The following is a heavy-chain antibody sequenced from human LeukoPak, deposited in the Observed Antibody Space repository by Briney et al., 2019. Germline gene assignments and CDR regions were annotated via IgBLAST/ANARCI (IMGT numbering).Heavy chain of an antibody. D-gene: IGHD1-26*01. CDR3: AKGESGSYSYFDY. CDR1: GFTFSDYY. Sequence: GGSLRLSCAASGFTFSDYYMSWVRQAPGKGLEWVSAISGSGGSTYYADSVKGRFTISRDNSKNTLYLQMNSLRAEDTAVYYCAKGESGSYSYFDYWGQGTLVTVSS. J-gene: IGHJ4*02. V-gene: IGHV3-23*01. CDR2: ISGSGGST.